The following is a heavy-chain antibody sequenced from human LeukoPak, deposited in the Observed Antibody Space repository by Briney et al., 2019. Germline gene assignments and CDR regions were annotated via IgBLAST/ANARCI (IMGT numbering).Heavy chain of an antibody. V-gene: IGHV1-46*01. D-gene: IGHD2-21*02. CDR3: ARDRGAYCGGDCSFDP. CDR2: INPSGGST. J-gene: IGHJ5*02. Sequence: ASVKVSCKASGYTFTSYYMHWVRQAPGQGLEWMGIINPSGGSTSYAQKFQGRVTMTRDTSTSTVYMELSSLRSEDTAVYYCARDRGAYCGGDCSFDPWGQGTLVTVSS. CDR1: GYTFTSYY.